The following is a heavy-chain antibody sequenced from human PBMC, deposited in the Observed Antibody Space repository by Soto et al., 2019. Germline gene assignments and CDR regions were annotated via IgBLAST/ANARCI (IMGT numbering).Heavy chain of an antibody. V-gene: IGHV5-10-1*03. CDR2: IDPSDSYT. CDR3: ARHPYDFWSGYYKEEQDYDYYGMDV. CDR1: GYSFTSYW. D-gene: IGHD3-3*01. Sequence: EVQLVQSGAEVKKPGESLRISCKGSGYSFTSYWISWVRQMPGKGLEWMGRIDPSDSYTNYSPSFQGHVTISADKSISTAYLQWSSLKASDTAMYYCARHPYDFWSGYYKEEQDYDYYGMDVWGQGTTVTVSS. J-gene: IGHJ6*02.